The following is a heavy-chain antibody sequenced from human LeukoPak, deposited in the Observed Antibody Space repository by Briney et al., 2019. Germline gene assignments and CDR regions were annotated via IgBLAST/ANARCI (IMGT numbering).Heavy chain of an antibody. CDR3: TKVLLSARDYSWGSYRYLAFDI. J-gene: IGHJ3*02. V-gene: IGHV3-30*04. CDR1: GFTFSNYA. Sequence: GGSLRPSCAASGFTFSNYAMHWVRQSPGKGLEWVAVISYDGSNKYYTDSVKGRFTISRDNSKNTLYLQMNSLKTEDTAVYYCTKVLLSARDYSWGSYRYLAFDIWGQGTMVTVSS. CDR2: ISYDGSNK. D-gene: IGHD3-16*02.